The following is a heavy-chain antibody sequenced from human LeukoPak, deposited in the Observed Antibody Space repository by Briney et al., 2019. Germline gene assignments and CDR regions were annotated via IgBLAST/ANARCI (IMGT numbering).Heavy chain of an antibody. J-gene: IGHJ6*02. CDR2: INNSGST. CDR1: GGTFSGYY. CDR3: ARRSGSYHPRYYYYGMDV. D-gene: IGHD1-26*01. V-gene: IGHV4-34*01. Sequence: SGTLTLTCAVYGGTFSGYYWSWIRQPPGKGLEWIGVINNSGSTNYNASLKSRVTISVDTSKNQFSLKLSSVTAADTAVYYCARRSGSYHPRYYYYGMDVWGQGTTVTVSS.